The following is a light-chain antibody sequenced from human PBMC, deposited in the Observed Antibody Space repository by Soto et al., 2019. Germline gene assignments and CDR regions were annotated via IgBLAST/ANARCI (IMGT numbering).Light chain of an antibody. CDR2: TAS. Sequence: DIQMTQSPSTLSASVGDRVTITCRASQSVSSWLAWYQQKPGKAPNLLIYTASSLESGVPSRLSGSGSGTEFTLTISSLQPDDFATYYCQQYNSAWTFGQGTTVEIK. CDR3: QQYNSAWT. V-gene: IGKV1-5*03. J-gene: IGKJ1*01. CDR1: QSVSSW.